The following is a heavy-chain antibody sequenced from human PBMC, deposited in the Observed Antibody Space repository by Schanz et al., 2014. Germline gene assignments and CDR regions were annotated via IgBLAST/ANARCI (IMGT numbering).Heavy chain of an antibody. Sequence: QVQLVQSGAEVKKPGASVKVSCKASGYTFTSYSIHWVRQAPGQGLEWMGWIIPVLAIADYAQKFQGRVIKTADKSTSTAYMELRNLRSDDTAVYYCARAKRFGDMDVWGQGTTVTVSS. J-gene: IGHJ6*02. V-gene: IGHV1-69*10. CDR1: GYTFTSYS. CDR3: ARAKRFGDMDV. D-gene: IGHD3-10*01. CDR2: IIPVLAIA.